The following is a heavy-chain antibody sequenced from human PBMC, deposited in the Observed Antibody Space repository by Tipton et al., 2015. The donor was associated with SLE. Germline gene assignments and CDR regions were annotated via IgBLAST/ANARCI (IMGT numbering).Heavy chain of an antibody. J-gene: IGHJ2*01. CDR3: AGGIAAAAPLWYFDL. Sequence: QVQLVPSGAEVKKPGASVKVSCKASGYTFTSYGISWVRQAPGQGLEWMGWISAYNGNTNYAQKLQGRVTITADESTSTAYMELSSLRSEDTAVYYCAGGIAAAAPLWYFDLWGRGTLVTVSS. CDR2: ISAYNGNT. V-gene: IGHV1-18*04. CDR1: GYTFTSYG. D-gene: IGHD6-13*01.